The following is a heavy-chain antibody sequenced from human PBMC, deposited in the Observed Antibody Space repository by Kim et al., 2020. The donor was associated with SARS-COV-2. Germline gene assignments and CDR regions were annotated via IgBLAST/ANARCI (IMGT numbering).Heavy chain of an antibody. CDR3: AKDCPSSPWHYFDS. Sequence: GGSLRLSCAASKFTFRNYAMNWVRQAPGKGLEWVSTISSSSSSSYYGDSVKGRFTISRDNSKNTVYLQMDSLRAEDTALYYCAKDCPSSPWHYFDSWGQGALVTVSS. CDR2: ISSSSSSS. D-gene: IGHD2-2*01. V-gene: IGHV3-23*01. J-gene: IGHJ4*02. CDR1: KFTFRNYA.